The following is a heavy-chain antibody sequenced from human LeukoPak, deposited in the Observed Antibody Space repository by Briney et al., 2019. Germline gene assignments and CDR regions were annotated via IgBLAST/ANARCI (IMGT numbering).Heavy chain of an antibody. CDR1: GYSFTSYR. Sequence: GESLKISCKGSGYSFTSYRIGWVRQMPGKGLEWMGIIYPGDSDTRYSPSFQGQVTISADKSISTAYLQWSSLKASDTAMYYCARRYYYDSSGYLYYFDYWGQGTLVTVSS. CDR2: IYPGDSDT. J-gene: IGHJ4*02. V-gene: IGHV5-51*01. D-gene: IGHD3-22*01. CDR3: ARRYYYDSSGYLYYFDY.